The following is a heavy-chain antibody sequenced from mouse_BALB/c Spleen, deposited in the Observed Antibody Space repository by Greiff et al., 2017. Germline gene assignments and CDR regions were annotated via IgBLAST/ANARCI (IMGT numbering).Heavy chain of an antibody. D-gene: IGHD2-1*01. CDR1: GFTFSSYT. V-gene: IGHV5-12-2*01. J-gene: IGHJ4*01. CDR2: ISNGGGST. CDR3: ARHAYGKGSMDY. Sequence: EVQLVESGGGLVQPGGSLKLSCAASGFTFSSYTMSWVRQTPEKRLEWVAYISNGGGSTYYPDTVKGRFTISRDNAKNTLYLQMSSLKSEDTAMYYCARHAYGKGSMDYWGQGTSVTVSS.